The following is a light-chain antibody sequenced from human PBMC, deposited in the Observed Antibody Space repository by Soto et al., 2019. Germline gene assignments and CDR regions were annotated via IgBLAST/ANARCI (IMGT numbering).Light chain of an antibody. CDR1: QSVSSSY. CDR3: QQYDTSPET. CDR2: GTS. Sequence: EIVLTQSPGTLSLSPGEIATLSCRASQSVSSSYLAWYQHKPGQAPRLLMYGTSSRATGIPDRFSGSGSGTDFTLTISRLEPEDFAVYYCQQYDTSPETFGQGTKVEIK. V-gene: IGKV3-20*01. J-gene: IGKJ1*01.